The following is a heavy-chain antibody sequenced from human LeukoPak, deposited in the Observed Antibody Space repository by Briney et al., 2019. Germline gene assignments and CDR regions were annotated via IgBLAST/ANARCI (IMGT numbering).Heavy chain of an antibody. CDR2: FDPEDGET. CDR3: ATVVGEQWLVRCLDY. J-gene: IGHJ4*02. Sequence: GASVKGSCKVSVYTLTALSMHCVRQXPGKGLEWMGGFDPEDGETIYAQKSQGRVTMAADTSTDTAYMELSSLRSEDTAVYYGATVVGEQWLVRCLDYWGQGTLVTVSS. CDR1: VYTLTALS. D-gene: IGHD6-19*01. V-gene: IGHV1-24*01.